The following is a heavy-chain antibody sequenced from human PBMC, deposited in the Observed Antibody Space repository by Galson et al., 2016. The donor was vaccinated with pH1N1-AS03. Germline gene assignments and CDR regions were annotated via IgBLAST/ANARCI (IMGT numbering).Heavy chain of an antibody. Sequence: SLRLSCAASRFTFDDYAMHWVRQGPGKGLEWVSGLHSTRGTIGYANFVRGRFTISRDNAQNSLYLQVNSLRDEDTALYYCVLQLKYGSAWYPFEYWGQGTLVTVSS. D-gene: IGHD6-19*01. CDR2: LHSTRGTI. J-gene: IGHJ4*02. V-gene: IGHV3-9*01. CDR3: VLQLKYGSAWYPFEY. CDR1: RFTFDDYA.